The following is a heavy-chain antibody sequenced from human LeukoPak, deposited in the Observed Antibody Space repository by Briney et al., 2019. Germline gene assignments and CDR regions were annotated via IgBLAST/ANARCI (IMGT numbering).Heavy chain of an antibody. CDR1: GGSISSSSYY. D-gene: IGHD3-10*01. CDR2: LYYRGKT. J-gene: IGHJ4*02. V-gene: IGHV4-39*07. CDR3: ARGGYGSGSYFVDY. Sequence: PSETLSLTCTVSGGSISSSSYYRGWIRQPPGKGLEWIGTLYYRGKTYYNPSLKSRVTISVDTSKNQFSLKLSSVTAADTAVYYCARGGYGSGSYFVDYWGQGTLVTVSS.